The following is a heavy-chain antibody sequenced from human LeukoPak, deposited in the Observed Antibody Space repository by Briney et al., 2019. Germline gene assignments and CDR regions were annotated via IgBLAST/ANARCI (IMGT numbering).Heavy chain of an antibody. Sequence: SETLSLTCAVYGGSFSGYYWSWIRQPPGKGLEWIGEINHSGSTNYNPSLKSRVTISVDTSKNQFSLKLSSVTAAGTAVYYCAGGRGSAAAGPSYGYWGQGTLVTVSS. D-gene: IGHD6-13*01. CDR2: INHSGST. J-gene: IGHJ4*02. CDR3: AGGRGSAAAGPSYGY. CDR1: GGSFSGYY. V-gene: IGHV4-34*01.